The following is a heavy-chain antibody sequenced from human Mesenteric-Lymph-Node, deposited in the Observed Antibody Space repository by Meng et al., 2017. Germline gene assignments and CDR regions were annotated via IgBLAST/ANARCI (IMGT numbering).Heavy chain of an antibody. V-gene: IGHV1-46*01. CDR1: GYTFTNYY. D-gene: IGHD1-1*01. CDR2: INPGGGST. Sequence: SVNVSCKASGYTFTNYYIHWLRQAPGQGLEWMGIINPGGGSTSYAQNFRGRVTMTRDTSTSTVYMELSSLRSEDTAVYYCARDTTGTTGYYYYGMDVWGQGTTVTVSS. J-gene: IGHJ6*02. CDR3: ARDTTGTTGYYYYGMDV.